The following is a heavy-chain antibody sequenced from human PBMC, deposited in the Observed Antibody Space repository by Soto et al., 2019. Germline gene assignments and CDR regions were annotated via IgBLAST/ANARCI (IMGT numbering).Heavy chain of an antibody. D-gene: IGHD2-2*02. Sequence: QVQLVHSGAEVKKPGSSVKVSCKASGGTFSSYTISWVRQAPGQGLEWMGRIIPILGIANYAQKFQGRVTITADKSTSTAYMELSSLRSEDTAVYYCATPDGYCSSTSCYMGRQDASDIWGEGTMVTVSS. V-gene: IGHV1-69*02. CDR1: GGTFSSYT. CDR3: ATPDGYCSSTSCYMGRQDASDI. CDR2: IIPILGIA. J-gene: IGHJ3*02.